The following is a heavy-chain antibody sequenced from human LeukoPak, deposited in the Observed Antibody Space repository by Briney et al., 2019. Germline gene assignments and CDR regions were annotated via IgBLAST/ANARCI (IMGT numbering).Heavy chain of an antibody. CDR3: ARDRWYSSGWYNYAFDI. D-gene: IGHD6-19*01. J-gene: IGHJ3*02. CDR2: IYSGGNT. CDR1: GFTVSSNY. Sequence: GGSLRLSCAASGFTVSSNYMSWVRQAPGKGLEWVSVIYSGGNTYYADSVKGRFTISRDNSKNTLYLQMNSLRAEDTAVYYCARDRWYSSGWYNYAFDIWGQGTMVTVSS. V-gene: IGHV3-66*01.